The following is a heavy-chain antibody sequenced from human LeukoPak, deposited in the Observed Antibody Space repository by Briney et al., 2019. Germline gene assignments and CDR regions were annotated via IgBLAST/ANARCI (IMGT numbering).Heavy chain of an antibody. CDR3: ARIRATGTTIGSKDY. V-gene: IGHV4-30-2*01. CDR1: GGSISSGGYY. CDR2: IYHSGST. Sequence: SETLSLTCTVSGGSISSGGYYWSWIRQPPGKGLEWIGYIYHSGSTYYNPSLKSRVTISVGRSKNQFSLKLSSVTAADTAVYYCARIRATGTTIGSKDYWGQGTLVTVSS. J-gene: IGHJ4*02. D-gene: IGHD1-7*01.